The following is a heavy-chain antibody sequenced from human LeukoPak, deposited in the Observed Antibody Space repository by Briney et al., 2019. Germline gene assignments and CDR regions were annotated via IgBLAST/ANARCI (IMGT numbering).Heavy chain of an antibody. V-gene: IGHV3-23*01. D-gene: IGHD3-10*01. CDR3: AKEVSGSPYFDY. Sequence: GGSLRLSCAASGFTFLTYAMSWVRQAPGKGLQWVSVIRDSGASTYYADSVKGRFTISRDNSKNTLYLQMNSLRAEDTAVYYCAKEVSGSPYFDYWGQGTLVTVSS. CDR1: GFTFLTYA. CDR2: IRDSGAST. J-gene: IGHJ4*02.